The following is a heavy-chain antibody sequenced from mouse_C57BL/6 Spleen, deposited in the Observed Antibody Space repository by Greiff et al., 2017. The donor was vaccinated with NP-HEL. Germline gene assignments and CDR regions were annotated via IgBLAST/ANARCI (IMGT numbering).Heavy chain of an antibody. D-gene: IGHD1-1*01. CDR2: ISYDGSN. J-gene: IGHJ2*01. CDR3: AMSYYDSSSDY. Sequence: EVKLEESGPGLVKPSQSLSLTCSVTGYSITSGYYWNWIRQFPGNKLEWMGYISYDGSNNYNPSLKNRISITRDTSKNQFFLKLNSVTTEDTATYYCAMSYYDSSSDYWGQGTTLTVSS. V-gene: IGHV3-6*01. CDR1: GYSITSGYY.